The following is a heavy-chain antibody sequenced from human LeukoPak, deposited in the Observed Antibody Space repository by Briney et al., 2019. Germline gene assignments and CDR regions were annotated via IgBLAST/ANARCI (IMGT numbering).Heavy chain of an antibody. J-gene: IGHJ4*02. Sequence: GRSLRLSCAASGFTFDDYAMHWVRQAPGKGLEWVSGISWNSGSIGYADSVKGRFTISRDNAKNSLYLQMNSLRAEDTALYYCAKDGGNWNYFDYWGQGTLVTVS. CDR3: AKDGGNWNYFDY. V-gene: IGHV3-9*01. CDR1: GFTFDDYA. D-gene: IGHD2-15*01. CDR2: ISWNSGSI.